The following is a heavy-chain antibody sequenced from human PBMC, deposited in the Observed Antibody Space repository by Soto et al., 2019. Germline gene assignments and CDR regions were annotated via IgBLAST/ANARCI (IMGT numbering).Heavy chain of an antibody. CDR3: AREIMITFGGVIAYFDY. D-gene: IGHD3-16*02. CDR1: GGSISSGGYY. J-gene: IGHJ4*02. CDR2: IYYSGST. Sequence: SETLSLTCTVSGGSISSGGYYWSWIRQHPGKGLEWIGYIYYSGSTYYNPSLKSRVTISVDTSKNQFSLKLSSVTAADTAVYYCAREIMITFGGVIAYFDYWGQGTLVTVSS. V-gene: IGHV4-31*03.